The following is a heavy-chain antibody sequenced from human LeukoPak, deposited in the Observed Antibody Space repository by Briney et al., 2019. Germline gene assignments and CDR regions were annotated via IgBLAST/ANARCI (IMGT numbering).Heavy chain of an antibody. V-gene: IGHV1-2*02. J-gene: IGHJ6*03. CDR1: GYTFTDYF. Sequence: ASVKVSCKASGYTFTDYFMHWVRQAPGQGLEWMGWINPNSGGTNYAHKFQGRVTMTEDTSTDTAYMELSSLRSEDTAVYYCATVDPSDIAARPRDYYYYMDVWGKGTTVTVSS. CDR2: INPNSGGT. CDR3: ATVDPSDIAARPRDYYYYMDV. D-gene: IGHD6-6*01.